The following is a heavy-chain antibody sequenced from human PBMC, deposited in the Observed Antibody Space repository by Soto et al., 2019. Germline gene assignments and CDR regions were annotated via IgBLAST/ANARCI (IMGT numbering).Heavy chain of an antibody. J-gene: IGHJ4*02. CDR3: THRPAGGSRFDY. Sequence: QITLKESGPTLVKPTQTLTLTCTFSGFSLSTSGVGVGWIRQPPGKALEWLARIYWDDDKRYSPSLESRLTIXKXXPKNQVVRTMTNMDPVDTATYYCTHRPAGGSRFDYWGQGTLVTVSS. D-gene: IGHD5-12*01. CDR2: IYWDDDK. CDR1: GFSLSTSGVG. V-gene: IGHV2-5*02.